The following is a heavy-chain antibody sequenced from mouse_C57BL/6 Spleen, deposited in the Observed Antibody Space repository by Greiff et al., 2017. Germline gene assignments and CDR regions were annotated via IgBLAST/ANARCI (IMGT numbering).Heavy chain of an antibody. Sequence: QVQLQQSGPGLVQPSQSLSITCTVSGFSLTSYGVHWVCQSPGKGLEWLGVIWRGGSTDYIAAFMSSLSVTKANSGSQVFFKMNSRQAGDTAVYYCAKNGGDDYDRGYYFGYWGQGTTLTVSS. D-gene: IGHD2-4*01. CDR2: IWRGGST. CDR1: GFSLTSYG. CDR3: AKNGGDDYDRGYYFGY. V-gene: IGHV2-5*01. J-gene: IGHJ2*01.